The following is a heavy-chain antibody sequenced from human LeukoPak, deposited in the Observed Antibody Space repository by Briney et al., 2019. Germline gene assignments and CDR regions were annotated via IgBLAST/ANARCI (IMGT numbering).Heavy chain of an antibody. CDR1: GFTFSSYW. V-gene: IGHV3-74*01. D-gene: IGHD6-13*01. Sequence: GGSLRLSCAASGFTFSSYWMHWVRQAPGKGLVWVSRINSDGCSTSYADSVKGRFTISRDNAKNTLYLQMNSLRAEDTAVYYCARVAGGSSPYYFDYWGRGTLVTVSS. CDR3: ARVAGGSSPYYFDY. J-gene: IGHJ4*02. CDR2: INSDGCST.